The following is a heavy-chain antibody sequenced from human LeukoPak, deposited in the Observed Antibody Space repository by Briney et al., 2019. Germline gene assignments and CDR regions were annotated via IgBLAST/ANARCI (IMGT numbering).Heavy chain of an antibody. CDR3: ARDGDKTYSYYHYYYMDV. CDR1: GFTFSSYS. D-gene: IGHD7-27*01. V-gene: IGHV3-48*01. J-gene: IGHJ6*03. Sequence: GGSRRLSCAASGFTFSSYSMNWVRQAPGKGLEWVSYISSSSSTIDYADSVKGRLTISRDNAKNSLYLQMNSLRAEDTAVYYCARDGDKTYSYYHYYYMDVWGKGTTVTVSS. CDR2: ISSSSSTI.